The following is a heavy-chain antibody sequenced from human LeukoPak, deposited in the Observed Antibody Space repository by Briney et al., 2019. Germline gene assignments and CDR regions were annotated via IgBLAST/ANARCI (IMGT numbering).Heavy chain of an antibody. Sequence: GGSLRLSCAASGFTFSSYGVHWVRQAPGKGLEWVAFIRYDGNNKYYADSVKGRFTISRDNSKNTLYLQMNSLRAEDTAVYYCAKDGVSFGGSGSYPPDYWGQGTLVTVSS. CDR2: IRYDGNNK. CDR3: AKDGVSFGGSGSYPPDY. J-gene: IGHJ4*02. CDR1: GFTFSSYG. D-gene: IGHD3-10*01. V-gene: IGHV3-30*02.